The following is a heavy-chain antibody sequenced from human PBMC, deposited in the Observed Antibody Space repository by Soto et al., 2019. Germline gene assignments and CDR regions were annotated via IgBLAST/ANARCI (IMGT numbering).Heavy chain of an antibody. CDR2: ISSSSSYI. CDR1: GFTFSSYS. V-gene: IGHV3-21*01. J-gene: IGHJ5*02. D-gene: IGHD2-2*01. CDR3: ARDREGYQSWFDP. Sequence: PGGSVRLSCAASGFTFSSYSMNWVRQAPGKGLEWVSSISSSSSYIYYADSVKGRFTISRDNAKNSLYLQMNSLRAEDTAVYYCARDREGYQSWFDPWGQGTLVTVSS.